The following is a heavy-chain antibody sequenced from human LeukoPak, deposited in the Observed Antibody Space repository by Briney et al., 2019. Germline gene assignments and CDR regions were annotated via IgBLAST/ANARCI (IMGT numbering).Heavy chain of an antibody. J-gene: IGHJ3*02. CDR2: IYYTGSI. Sequence: SETLSLTCTVSGGSINSGDYYWSWIRQPPGKGPEWIGYIYYTGSIYYNPSLQSRVTISGDTSKKQFSLKLSSVTAADTAVYYCVRTMTTLVAPDALQIWGQGTMVTVSS. D-gene: IGHD4-23*01. CDR3: VRTMTTLVAPDALQI. V-gene: IGHV4-30-4*01. CDR1: GGSINSGDYY.